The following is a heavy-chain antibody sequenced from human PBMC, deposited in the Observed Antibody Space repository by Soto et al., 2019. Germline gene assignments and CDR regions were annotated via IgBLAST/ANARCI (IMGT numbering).Heavy chain of an antibody. Sequence: ASVKVSCKASGGTFSSYAISWVRQAPGQGLEWMGGIIPIFGTANYAQKFQGRVTITADKSTSTAYMELSSLRSEDTAVYYCARGRPGIQLWIYCYYGMDVWGQGTTVTVAS. CDR2: IIPIFGTA. CDR3: ARGRPGIQLWIYCYYGMDV. D-gene: IGHD5-18*01. CDR1: GGTFSSYA. V-gene: IGHV1-69*06. J-gene: IGHJ6*02.